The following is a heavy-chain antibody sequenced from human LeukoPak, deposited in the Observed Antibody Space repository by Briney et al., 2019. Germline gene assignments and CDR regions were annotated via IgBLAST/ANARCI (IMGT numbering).Heavy chain of an antibody. V-gene: IGHV1-18*01. D-gene: IGHD6-13*01. Sequence: ASVKVSCKASGYTFTSYGISWVRQAPGQGLEWMGWISAYNGNTNYAQKLQGRVTMTTDTSTSTAYMVLRSLRSDDTAVYYCARVPRGQQLVYYYYMDVWGKGTTVTISS. J-gene: IGHJ6*03. CDR3: ARVPRGQQLVYYYYMDV. CDR1: GYTFTSYG. CDR2: ISAYNGNT.